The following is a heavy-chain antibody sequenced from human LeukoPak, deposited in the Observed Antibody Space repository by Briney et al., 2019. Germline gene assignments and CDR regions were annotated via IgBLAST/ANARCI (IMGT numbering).Heavy chain of an antibody. J-gene: IGHJ4*02. CDR2: IWYDGSNK. V-gene: IGHV3-33*01. Sequence: PGGSLRLSCAASGFTFSSYGMHWVRQAPGKGLEWVAVIWYDGSNKYYADSVKGRFTISRDSSKNTLYLQMNSLRAEDTAVYYCASLGYCSSTSCYAHDYWGQGTLVTVSS. CDR1: GFTFSSYG. D-gene: IGHD2-2*01. CDR3: ASLGYCSSTSCYAHDY.